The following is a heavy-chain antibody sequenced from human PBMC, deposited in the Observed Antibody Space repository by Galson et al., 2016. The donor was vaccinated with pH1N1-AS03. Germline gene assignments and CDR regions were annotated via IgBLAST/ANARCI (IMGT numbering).Heavy chain of an antibody. V-gene: IGHV5-10-1*01. J-gene: IGHJ6*02. D-gene: IGHD2-15*01. CDR3: EAAKKGTPLIFFYYTVDV. CDR1: QYKFSDYW. CDR2: IDPSDSYI. Sequence: QSGAEVKKPGESLTVSCETSQYKFSDYWVHWLRQVPGKGLEWLGRIDPSDSYIDYSPSFRGHVSLSVDRSISTSYLQWRSLRASDTAVYYCEAAKKGTPLIFFYYTVDVWGQGTTVIVSS.